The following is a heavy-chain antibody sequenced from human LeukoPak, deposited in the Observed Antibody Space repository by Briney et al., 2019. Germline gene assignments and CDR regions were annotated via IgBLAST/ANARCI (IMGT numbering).Heavy chain of an antibody. D-gene: IGHD3-22*01. J-gene: IGHJ3*02. Sequence: SETLSLTCAVYGGAFSGYYWSWIRQPPGKGLEWIGEINHSGSTNYNPSLKSRVTISVDTFKNQFSLKLSSVTAADTAVYYCARLYYYDSSGYYSRRDAFDIWGQGAMVTVSS. CDR1: GGAFSGYY. CDR2: INHSGST. CDR3: ARLYYYDSSGYYSRRDAFDI. V-gene: IGHV4-34*01.